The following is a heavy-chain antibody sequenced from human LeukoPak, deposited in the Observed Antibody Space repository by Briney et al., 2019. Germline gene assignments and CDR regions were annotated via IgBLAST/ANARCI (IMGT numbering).Heavy chain of an antibody. Sequence: GASVKVSCKASGYTFTSYGIIWVRQAPGQGLEWMGWISAYNGNTNYAQKLQGRVTMTTDTSTSTAYMELRSLRSDDTAVYYCARVRYCSSTSCYTGWFDPWGQGTLVTVSS. D-gene: IGHD2-2*02. CDR1: GYTFTSYG. CDR2: ISAYNGNT. CDR3: ARVRYCSSTSCYTGWFDP. J-gene: IGHJ5*02. V-gene: IGHV1-18*01.